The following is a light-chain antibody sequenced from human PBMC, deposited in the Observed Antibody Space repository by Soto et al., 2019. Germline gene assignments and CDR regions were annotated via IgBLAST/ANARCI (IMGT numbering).Light chain of an antibody. CDR3: LKDYTYPWT. Sequence: AIQMTQSPSSLSASVGDRVTITCRASQGISNDLGWYQHKPGKAPKLLIYAASTLQSGVPSRFSGSGSGTDFTITITTLQPEDFVTYYCLKDYTYPWTFGQGTKVEIK. V-gene: IGKV1-6*01. CDR2: AAS. CDR1: QGISND. J-gene: IGKJ1*01.